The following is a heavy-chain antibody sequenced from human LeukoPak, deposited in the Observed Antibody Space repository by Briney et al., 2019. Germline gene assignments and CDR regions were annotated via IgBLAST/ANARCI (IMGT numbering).Heavy chain of an antibody. Sequence: GGSLRLSCAASGFTFSSYWMSWVRQAPGKGLEWVSAIGGSGGSTYYADSVKGRFTISRDNSKNTLYLQMNRLRVEDTAVYYCAKDETYYDYVWGNYRLSDAFDIWGQGTMVTVSS. CDR2: IGGSGGST. CDR3: AKDETYYDYVWGNYRLSDAFDI. J-gene: IGHJ3*02. CDR1: GFTFSSYW. D-gene: IGHD3-16*02. V-gene: IGHV3-23*01.